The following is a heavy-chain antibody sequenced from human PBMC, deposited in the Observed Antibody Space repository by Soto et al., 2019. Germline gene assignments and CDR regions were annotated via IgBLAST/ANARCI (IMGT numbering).Heavy chain of an antibody. J-gene: IGHJ5*02. D-gene: IGHD3-10*01. V-gene: IGHV3-23*01. Sequence: PGGSLRLSCAASGFTFSSYAMSWVRQAPGKGLEWVSAISGSGGSTYYADSVKGRFTISRDNSKNTLYLQMNSLRAEDTAVYYCAKDKDLIRGSQWFDPWGQGTMVTVSS. CDR2: ISGSGGST. CDR1: GFTFSSYA. CDR3: AKDKDLIRGSQWFDP.